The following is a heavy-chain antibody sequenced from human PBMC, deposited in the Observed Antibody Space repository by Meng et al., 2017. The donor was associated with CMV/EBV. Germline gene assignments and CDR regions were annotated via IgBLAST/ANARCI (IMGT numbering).Heavy chain of an antibody. D-gene: IGHD2-2*01. CDR3: ARGIVVPGRYYYYGMDV. J-gene: IGHJ6*02. Sequence: SVKVSCKASGGTFSSYAISWVRQAPGQGLEWMGGIIPILGIANYAQKFQGRVTITADKSTSTAYMELSSLRSEDTAVYYCARGIVVPGRYYYYGMDVWSQGTTVTVSS. CDR1: GGTFSSYA. V-gene: IGHV1-69*10. CDR2: IIPILGIA.